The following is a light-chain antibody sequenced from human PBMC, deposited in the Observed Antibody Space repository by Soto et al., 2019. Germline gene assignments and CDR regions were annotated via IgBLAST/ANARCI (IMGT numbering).Light chain of an antibody. J-gene: IGKJ1*01. Sequence: DIVMTQSPDSLAVSLGERATINCKSSQSVLYSSNNKNYLAWYQQKPGQPPKLFIYWASTRESGVPDRFSGGGSGTDFTPTISSLQAEDVAVYYCQQYYSPPTFGQGTKVEIK. CDR3: QQYYSPPT. CDR1: QSVLYSSNNKNY. CDR2: WAS. V-gene: IGKV4-1*01.